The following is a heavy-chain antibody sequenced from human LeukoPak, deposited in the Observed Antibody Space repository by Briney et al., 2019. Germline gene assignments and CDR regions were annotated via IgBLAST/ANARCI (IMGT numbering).Heavy chain of an antibody. D-gene: IGHD6-6*01. CDR3: ARDFMSRSSPKLTVDY. CDR1: GFTLSSYW. J-gene: IGHJ4*02. V-gene: IGHV3-74*01. CDR2: INSDWSST. Sequence: EGSLRLCCAASGFTLSSYWMRWVRQAPGKVLWWVSLINSDWSSTSYAASVKGRFTIYRDNAKNSLYLQMNSLRAEDTAVYYCARDFMSRSSPKLTVDYWGQGTLVTVSS.